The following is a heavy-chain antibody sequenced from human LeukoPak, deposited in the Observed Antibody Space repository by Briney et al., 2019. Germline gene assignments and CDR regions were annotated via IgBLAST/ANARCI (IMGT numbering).Heavy chain of an antibody. J-gene: IGHJ4*02. CDR1: GFTFSNYR. D-gene: IGHD5-24*01. Sequence: GGSLRLSCAASGFTFSNYRMHWVRQAPGKGLVWVSRINMDGSITSYADSVKGRFIISRDNAKSTLYLQMNSLRAESTAVYYCAREYGYNTAHFDDQGQGTLVTVSS. CDR2: INMDGSIT. V-gene: IGHV3-74*01. CDR3: AREYGYNTAHFDD.